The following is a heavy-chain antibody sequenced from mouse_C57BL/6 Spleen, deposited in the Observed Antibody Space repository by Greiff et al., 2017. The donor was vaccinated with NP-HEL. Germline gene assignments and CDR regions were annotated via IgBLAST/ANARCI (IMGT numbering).Heavy chain of an antibody. CDR1: GYTFTDYN. D-gene: IGHD2-4*01. Sequence: EVQLQQSGPELVKPGASVKIPCKASGYTFTDYNMDWVKQSHGKSLEWIGDINPNNGGTIYNQKFKGKATLTVDMSSSTAYMELRSLTSEDTAVYYCARSSIYYDYDWGDYWGQGTSVTVSS. V-gene: IGHV1-18*01. CDR2: INPNNGGT. J-gene: IGHJ4*01. CDR3: ARSSIYYDYDWGDY.